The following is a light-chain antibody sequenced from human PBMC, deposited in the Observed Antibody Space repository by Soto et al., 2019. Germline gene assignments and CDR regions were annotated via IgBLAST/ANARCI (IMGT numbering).Light chain of an antibody. V-gene: IGKV1-8*01. Sequence: AIRMTQSPSSFSASTGDRVTNTCRASQGISSYLAWYQQKPGKAPKLLIYAASTLQSGVPSRFSGSGSGTDFTLTTSCLQSEDFATYYCQQYYSYLITFGQGTRLEIK. CDR1: QGISSY. J-gene: IGKJ5*01. CDR2: AAS. CDR3: QQYYSYLIT.